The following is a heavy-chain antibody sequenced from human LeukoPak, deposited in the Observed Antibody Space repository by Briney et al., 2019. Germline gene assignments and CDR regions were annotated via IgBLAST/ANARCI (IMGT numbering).Heavy chain of an antibody. V-gene: IGHV4-39*07. CDR1: GGSISSSSYY. J-gene: IGHJ3*02. CDR2: IYYSGST. D-gene: IGHD6-25*01. CDR3: ARYPATDPDHDAFDI. Sequence: SETLSLTCTVSGGSISSSSYYWGWIRQPPGKGLEWIGSIYYSGSTNYNPSLKSRVTISVDTSKNQFSLKLSSVTAADTAVYYCARYPATDPDHDAFDIWGQGTMVTVSS.